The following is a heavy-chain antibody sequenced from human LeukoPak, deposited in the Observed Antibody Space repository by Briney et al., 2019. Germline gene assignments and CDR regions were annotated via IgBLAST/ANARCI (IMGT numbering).Heavy chain of an antibody. D-gene: IGHD3-3*01. J-gene: IGHJ4*02. CDR2: IIPILGIA. Sequence: ASVKVSCKASGGTFSSYAISWVRQAPGQGLEWMGRIIPILGIANYAQKFQGRVTITADKSTSTAYMELSSLRSEDTAVYYCARISTIPPYYFDYWGQGTLVTVSS. CDR3: ARISTIPPYYFDY. CDR1: GGTFSSYA. V-gene: IGHV1-69*04.